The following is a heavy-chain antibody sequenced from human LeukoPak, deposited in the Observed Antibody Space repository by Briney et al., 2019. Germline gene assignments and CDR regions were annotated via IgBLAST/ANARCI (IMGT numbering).Heavy chain of an antibody. CDR1: GFTFSSYA. J-gene: IGHJ4*02. CDR3: AKAPGFWSGYLEDFDY. Sequence: GGSLRLSCAASGFTFSSYAMSWVRQAPGKGLEWVSAISGSGGSTYYADSVKGRFTISRDNSKNTLYLQMNSLRAEDTAVYYCAKAPGFWSGYLEDFDYWGQGTLVTVSS. V-gene: IGHV3-23*01. CDR2: ISGSGGST. D-gene: IGHD3-3*01.